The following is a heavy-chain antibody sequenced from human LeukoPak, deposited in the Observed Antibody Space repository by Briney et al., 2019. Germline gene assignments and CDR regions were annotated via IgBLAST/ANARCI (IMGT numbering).Heavy chain of an antibody. Sequence: QAGGSLRLSCAASGFSFGRTAMSWVRQAPRKGLEWVSAISGSGGSTYYADSVKGRFTISRDNSKNTLYLQMNSLRAEDTAVYYCAKSPPLRYFDWLLWFDYWGQGTLVTVSS. CDR2: ISGSGGST. CDR3: AKSPPLRYFDWLLWFDY. V-gene: IGHV3-23*01. CDR1: GFSFGRTA. J-gene: IGHJ4*02. D-gene: IGHD3-9*01.